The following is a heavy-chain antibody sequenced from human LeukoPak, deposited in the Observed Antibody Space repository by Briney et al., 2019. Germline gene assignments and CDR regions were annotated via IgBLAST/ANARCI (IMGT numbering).Heavy chain of an antibody. CDR3: ARGPRWPTKY. CDR2: INHSGCT. CDR1: GGSFSGYY. V-gene: IGHV4-34*01. D-gene: IGHD4-23*01. J-gene: IGHJ4*02. Sequence: TSETLSLTCAVYGGSFSGYYWSWIRQPPGKGLEWIGEINHSGCTNYNPSLKSRVTISVDTSKNQFSLKLSSVTAADTAVYYCARGPRWPTKYWGQGTLVTVSS.